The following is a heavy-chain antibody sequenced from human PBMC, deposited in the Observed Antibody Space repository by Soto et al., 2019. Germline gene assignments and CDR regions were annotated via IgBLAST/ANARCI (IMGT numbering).Heavy chain of an antibody. CDR3: ARAGPLNWFDP. V-gene: IGHV4-31*03. CDR2: IYYSGST. Sequence: TSETLSLTCTVSGGSISSGGYYWSWIRQHPGKGLEWIGYIYYSGSTYYNPSLKSRVTISVDTSKNQFSLKLSSVTAADTAVYYCARAGPLNWFDPWGQGTLVTVSS. CDR1: GGSISSGGYY. J-gene: IGHJ5*02.